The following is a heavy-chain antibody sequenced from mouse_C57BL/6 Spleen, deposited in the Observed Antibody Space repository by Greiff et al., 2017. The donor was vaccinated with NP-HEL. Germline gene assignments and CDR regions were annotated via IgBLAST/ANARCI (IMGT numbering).Heavy chain of an antibody. CDR3: ARFITTVVRYFDV. CDR1: GYTFTSYW. CDR2: INPSSGYT. J-gene: IGHJ1*03. D-gene: IGHD1-1*01. V-gene: IGHV1-7*01. Sequence: QVHVKQSGAELAKPGASVKLSCKASGYTFTSYWMHWVKQRPGQGLEWIGYINPSSGYTKYNQKFKDKATLTADKSSSTAYMQLSSLTYEDSAVYYCARFITTVVRYFDVWGTGTTVTVSS.